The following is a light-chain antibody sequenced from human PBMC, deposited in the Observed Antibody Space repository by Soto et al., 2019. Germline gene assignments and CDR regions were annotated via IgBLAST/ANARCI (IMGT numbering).Light chain of an antibody. CDR2: GAS. J-gene: IGKJ4*01. Sequence: EIVLTQSPGTLSLSPGERATLSCRASQSVYKNFLAGYQQKPGQAPRLLINGASNRATGIPDRFSGRGSGTEFSLTMPRMEPDDFAVYFCQQYGSSSPTFGGGTKVAIK. CDR1: QSVYKNF. V-gene: IGKV3-20*01. CDR3: QQYGSSSPT.